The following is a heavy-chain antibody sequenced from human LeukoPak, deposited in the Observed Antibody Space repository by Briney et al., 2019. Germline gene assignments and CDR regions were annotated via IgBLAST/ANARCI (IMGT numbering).Heavy chain of an antibody. CDR2: MNQDGREK. J-gene: IGHJ4*02. CDR3: ARGGSI. Sequence: GGSLRLSCAASGFTFSSYWMSWVRQAPGKGLEWVANMNQDGREKYYVDSVRGRFTISRDNVKNSLYLQMNSLRAEDTAVYYCARGGSIGGQGTLVTVSS. CDR1: GFTFSSYW. D-gene: IGHD1-26*01. V-gene: IGHV3-7*01.